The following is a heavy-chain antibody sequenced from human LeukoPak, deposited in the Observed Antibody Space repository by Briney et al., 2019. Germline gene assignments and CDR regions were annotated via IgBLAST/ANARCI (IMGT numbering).Heavy chain of an antibody. CDR3: AKMYSSGWYFLFDY. CDR1: GFTFSSYA. V-gene: IGHV3-23*01. J-gene: IGHJ4*02. Sequence: GGSLRLSCAASGFTFSSYAMSWVRQAPGKGLEWVSAISGSGGSTYYADSVKGRFTISRDNSKNTLYLQMNSPRAEDTAVYYCAKMYSSGWYFLFDYWGQGTLATVSS. CDR2: ISGSGGST. D-gene: IGHD6-19*01.